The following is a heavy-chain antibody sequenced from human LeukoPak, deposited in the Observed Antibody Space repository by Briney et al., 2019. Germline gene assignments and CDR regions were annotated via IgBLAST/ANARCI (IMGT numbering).Heavy chain of an antibody. D-gene: IGHD2/OR15-2a*01. J-gene: IGHJ4*02. CDR1: GGSISSYY. Sequence: SETLSLTCTVSGGSISSYYWSWIRQPPGKGLEWIGYIYYSGSTNYNPSLKSRVTISVHTSKNQFSLKLSSVTAADTAVYYCARLSSPLEPVIFDYWGQGTLVTVSS. V-gene: IGHV4-59*08. CDR2: IYYSGST. CDR3: ARLSSPLEPVIFDY.